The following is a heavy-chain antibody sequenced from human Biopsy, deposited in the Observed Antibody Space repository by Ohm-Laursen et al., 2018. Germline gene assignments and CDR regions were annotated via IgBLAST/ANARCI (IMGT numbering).Heavy chain of an antibody. V-gene: IGHV1-2*02. CDR1: GYAVNDYF. Sequence: EASVKVSCKGSGYAVNDYFLHWLRQAPGQGPEWMGWISPNSGGTNYAQKFQGRVTMTTDTSTSTVYLELGRLISDDTAVYYCARDIMNRIAGLVARSDVFDVWGQGTLVTVSS. J-gene: IGHJ3*01. CDR2: ISPNSGGT. CDR3: ARDIMNRIAGLVARSDVFDV. D-gene: IGHD3-16*01.